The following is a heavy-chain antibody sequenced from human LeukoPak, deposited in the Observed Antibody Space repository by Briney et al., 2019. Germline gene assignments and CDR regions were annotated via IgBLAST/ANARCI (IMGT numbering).Heavy chain of an antibody. CDR3: ARAGDAFDI. CDR2: IYHSGST. V-gene: IGHV4-38-2*02. Sequence: SETLSLTCTVSGYSISSVYYWGWIRQPPGKGLEWIGSIYHSGSTYYNPSLKSRVTISVDTSNNQFSLKLSSVTAADTAVYYCARAGDAFDIWGQGTMVTVSS. CDR1: GYSISSVYY. J-gene: IGHJ3*02.